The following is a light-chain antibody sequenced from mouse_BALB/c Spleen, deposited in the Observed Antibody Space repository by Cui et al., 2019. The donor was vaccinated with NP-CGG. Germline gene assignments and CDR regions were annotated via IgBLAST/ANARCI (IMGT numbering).Light chain of an antibody. CDR3: ALWYSNHWV. J-gene: IGLJ1*01. Sequence: HAVVTQESAISRSPGETVTLTSRSSTGGFTTRNYANWVQEKPDHLFTGLIGGTNNRTPGVPARFSGSLIGDKAALTITGAQTEDEAIYFCALWYSNHWVFGGGTKLTVL. CDR2: GTN. V-gene: IGLV1*01. CDR1: TGGFTTRNY.